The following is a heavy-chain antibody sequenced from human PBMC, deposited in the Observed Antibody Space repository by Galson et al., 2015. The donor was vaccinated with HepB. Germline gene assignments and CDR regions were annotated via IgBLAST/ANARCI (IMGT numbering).Heavy chain of an antibody. CDR3: ARDEGDAMDV. Sequence: SLRLSCAASGFTFSNNNMHWVRQAPGKGLEWVAVIWFDGTNKFHGDSVKGRFTISRDNSNNTLFLQMSSLRAEDTAVYYCARDEGDAMDVWGQGTTVTVS. V-gene: IGHV3-33*08. CDR1: GFTFSNNN. J-gene: IGHJ6*02. CDR2: IWFDGTNK.